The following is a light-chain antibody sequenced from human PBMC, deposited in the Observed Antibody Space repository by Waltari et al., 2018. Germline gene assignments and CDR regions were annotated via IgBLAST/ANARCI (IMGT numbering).Light chain of an antibody. V-gene: IGLV1-44*01. Sequence: QSVLTQPPSASGTPGQTVTIPCSGSNPHVVNWYQQVPGTAPKLLIYYTTQRPSGVPDRFSGSNSGTSASLSISGLQPDDEAHYYCSTKDDGLSGVVFGGGTKLTVL. CDR1: NPHV. CDR2: YTT. CDR3: STKDDGLSGVV. J-gene: IGLJ2*01.